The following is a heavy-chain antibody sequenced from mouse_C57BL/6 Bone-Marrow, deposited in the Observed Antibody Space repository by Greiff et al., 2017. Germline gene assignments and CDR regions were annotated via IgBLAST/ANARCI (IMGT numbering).Heavy chain of an antibody. V-gene: IGHV1-72*01. D-gene: IGHD2-4*01. CDR1: GYTFTSYW. Sequence: QVQLQQPGAELVKPGASVKLSCTASGYTFTSYWMHWVKQRPGRGLEWIGRIDPNSGGTKYNAKFKSKATLTVDKPSSTAYLQLSSLTSEDSAVYYCARSHYYDYDVPLFAYWGQGTLVTVSA. CDR2: IDPNSGGT. J-gene: IGHJ3*01. CDR3: ARSHYYDYDVPLFAY.